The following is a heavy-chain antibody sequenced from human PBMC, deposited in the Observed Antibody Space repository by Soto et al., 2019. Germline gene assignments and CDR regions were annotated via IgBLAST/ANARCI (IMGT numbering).Heavy chain of an antibody. D-gene: IGHD5-12*01. J-gene: IGHJ4*02. V-gene: IGHV3-11*05. CDR1: GFTFSDYY. Sequence: QVQLVESGGGLVKPGGSLRLSCAASGFTFSDYYMSWIRQAPGKGLGWVSYISSSSSYTNYADSVKGRFTISRDNAKNSLYLQMNSLRAEDTAVYYCARDHHRYSGYEYVDYWGQGTLVTVSS. CDR2: ISSSSSYT. CDR3: ARDHHRYSGYEYVDY.